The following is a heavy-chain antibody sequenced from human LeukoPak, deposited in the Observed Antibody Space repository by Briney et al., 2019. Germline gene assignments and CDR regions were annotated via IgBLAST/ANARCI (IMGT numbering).Heavy chain of an antibody. J-gene: IGHJ4*02. CDR2: IYTSGST. CDR3: ARDFPGRKFDY. CDR1: YX. Sequence: YXWSWIRQPAGXGLEWIGRIYTSGSTNYNPSLKSRVTMSVDTSKNQFSLKLSSVTAADTAVYYCARDFPGRKFDYWGQGTLVTVSS. V-gene: IGHV4-4*07.